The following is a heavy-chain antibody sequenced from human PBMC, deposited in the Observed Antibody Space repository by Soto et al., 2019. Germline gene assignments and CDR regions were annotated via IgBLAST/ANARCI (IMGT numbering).Heavy chain of an antibody. CDR3: ARVAEMGTVTKGYYYYLDV. CDR1: GDTFSRHT. CDR2: IIPILGIA. Sequence: QVQLVQSGAEVKKPGSSVKVSCKASGDTFSRHTISWVRQAPGQGLEWMGRIIPILGIANYAQKSQGRVTITADKSTSTAYIDLSSLRSEDTAVYYCARVAEMGTVTKGYYYYLDVWGKGTTVTVSS. D-gene: IGHD4-17*01. V-gene: IGHV1-69*02. J-gene: IGHJ6*03.